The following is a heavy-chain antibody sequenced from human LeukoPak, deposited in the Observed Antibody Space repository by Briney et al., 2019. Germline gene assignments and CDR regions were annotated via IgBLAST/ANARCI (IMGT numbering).Heavy chain of an antibody. Sequence: PSETLSLTCTVSGGSISSSTSYWGWIRQPPGKGLEWIATIYYSGSTYYNSSLKSRVAISIDTSKNHFSLRLTSVTASDTAVYFCTRGSYDVLTGRSTLGEYWGQGALVAVSS. J-gene: IGHJ4*02. V-gene: IGHV4-39*02. D-gene: IGHD3-9*01. CDR3: TRGSYDVLTGRSTLGEY. CDR1: GGSISSSTSY. CDR2: IYYSGST.